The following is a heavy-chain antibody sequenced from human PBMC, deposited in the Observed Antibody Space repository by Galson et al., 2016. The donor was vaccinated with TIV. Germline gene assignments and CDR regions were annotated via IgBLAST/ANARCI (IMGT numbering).Heavy chain of an antibody. J-gene: IGHJ6*03. V-gene: IGHV5-51*01. CDR3: ARHHDFWSGPGYCYMDV. CDR1: GYSFATFW. CDR2: IYPADSET. Sequence: QSGAEVKKPGESLKISCKASGYSFATFWVGWVRQMPGQGLEWTGVIYPADSETRYSPSFQGQVTISADKSISTAYLQWSSLKASDTAIYYCARHHDFWSGPGYCYMDVWGKGTTVSVSS. D-gene: IGHD3-3*01.